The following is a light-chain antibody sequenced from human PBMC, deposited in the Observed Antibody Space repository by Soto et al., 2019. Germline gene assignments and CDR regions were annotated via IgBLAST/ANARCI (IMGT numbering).Light chain of an antibody. CDR3: QQYGSSRWT. CDR2: GAS. J-gene: IGKJ1*01. Sequence: DSVWTPSPGTLALSPGESATLSCRASQSVSSSYLAWYQQKPGQAPRLLIYGASSRATGIPDRFSGSGSGTDFTLTISRLEPEDFAVYYCQQYGSSRWTFGQGTKVDI. V-gene: IGKV3-20*01. CDR1: QSVSSSY.